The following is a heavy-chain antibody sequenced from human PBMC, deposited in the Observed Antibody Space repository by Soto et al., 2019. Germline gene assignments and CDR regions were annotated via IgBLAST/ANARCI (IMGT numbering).Heavy chain of an antibody. CDR3: VRERAPFDAFDI. J-gene: IGHJ3*02. Sequence: TGGSLRLSCAASGLTFSCCGMHWVRQAPGKGLEWVAVIWSNGRNTYYADSVKGRFTFSRDNSKNTLYLQMNSLRVDDTAVYYCVRERAPFDAFDIWGQGTMVTVSS. CDR1: GLTFSCCG. V-gene: IGHV3-33*01. CDR2: IWSNGRNT.